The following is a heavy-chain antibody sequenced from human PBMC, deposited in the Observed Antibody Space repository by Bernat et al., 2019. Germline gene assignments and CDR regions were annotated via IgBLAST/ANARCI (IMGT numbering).Heavy chain of an antibody. Sequence: VQLVESGGGLVQPGGSLRLSCAASGFTFTNYAMSWVRQAPGKGLEWVSGTSGSGDSTYYADSVKGRFTISRDNSKNTLYLQMSSLRAEDTALYYCAKHRVPVADKPDYWGQGTLVTVSS. CDR2: TSGSGDST. D-gene: IGHD6-19*01. J-gene: IGHJ4*02. CDR1: GFTFTNYA. V-gene: IGHV3-23*04. CDR3: AKHRVPVADKPDY.